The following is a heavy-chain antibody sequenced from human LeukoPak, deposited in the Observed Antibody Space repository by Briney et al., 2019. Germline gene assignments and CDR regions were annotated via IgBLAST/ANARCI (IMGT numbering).Heavy chain of an antibody. CDR3: ARTLYYYSVMDV. V-gene: IGHV3-66*01. CDR2: IFSGGST. CDR1: GFTVSSNY. Sequence: GGSLRLSCAASGFTVSSNYMSWVRQAPGKGLEWVSVIFSGGSTNYVDSVKGRFSISRDNSKNTVYLQMNSLRAEDTAVYYCARTLYYYSVMDVWGQGTTVTVSS. J-gene: IGHJ6*02.